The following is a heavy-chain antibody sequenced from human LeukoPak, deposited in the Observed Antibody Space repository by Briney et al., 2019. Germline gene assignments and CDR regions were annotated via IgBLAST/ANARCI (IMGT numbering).Heavy chain of an antibody. CDR2: ISSSGKDI. D-gene: IGHD5/OR15-5a*01. CDR3: AKTARVYDH. J-gene: IGHJ4*02. CDR1: GFTFSDFY. V-gene: IGHV3-11*04. Sequence: PGGSLRLSCAASGFTFSDFYMSWVRQTPGQGLEWLTYISSSGKDISYADSVKGRFTVPRDNAKNSLFLQMSSLRAEDTAVYYCAKTARVYDHWGQGTLVTVSS.